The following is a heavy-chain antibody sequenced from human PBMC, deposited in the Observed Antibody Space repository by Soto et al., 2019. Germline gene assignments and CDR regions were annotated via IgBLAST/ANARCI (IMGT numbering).Heavy chain of an antibody. D-gene: IGHD3-16*01. J-gene: IGHJ5*02. CDR1: GGTFSTYT. V-gene: IGHV1-69*12. Sequence: QVQLVQSGAEVKKPGSSVKVSCKASGGTFSTYTITWVRQAPGQGLEWMGGIIPIFGTPNYAQKFQGRVTIPADASTRTAYMELSSLRSDDTAVYFGALSGGGGWFDPWGQGTLVTVSS. CDR2: IIPIFGTP. CDR3: ALSGGGGWFDP.